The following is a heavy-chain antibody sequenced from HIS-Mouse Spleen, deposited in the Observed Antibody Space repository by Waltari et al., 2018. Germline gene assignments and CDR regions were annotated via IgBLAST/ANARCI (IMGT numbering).Heavy chain of an antibody. J-gene: IGHJ2*01. D-gene: IGHD6-13*01. CDR3: AREIPYSSSWYDWYFDL. Sequence: QLQLQESGPGLVKPSETLSLTCTVSGGSISSSSYYWGWIRQPPGKGLGWIGSIYYSGRTSYNPSLKSRVPISVDTSKNQFSLKLSSVTAADTAVYYCAREIPYSSSWYDWYFDLWGRGTLVTVSS. V-gene: IGHV4-39*07. CDR2: IYYSGRT. CDR1: GGSISSSSYY.